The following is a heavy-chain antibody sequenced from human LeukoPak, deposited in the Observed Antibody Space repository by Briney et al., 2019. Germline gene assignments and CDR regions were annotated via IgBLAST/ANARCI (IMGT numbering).Heavy chain of an antibody. CDR2: IYYSGST. J-gene: IGHJ4*02. D-gene: IGHD5-18*01. Sequence: SETLSLTCTVSGGSVSSVSYYWSWIRQPPGKGLEWIGYIYYSGSTNYNPSLKSRVTISVDTSKNQFSLKLSSVTAADTAVYYCATRGEGISSYGYVYWGQGTLVTVSS. CDR3: ATRGEGISSYGYVY. CDR1: GGSVSSVSYY. V-gene: IGHV4-61*01.